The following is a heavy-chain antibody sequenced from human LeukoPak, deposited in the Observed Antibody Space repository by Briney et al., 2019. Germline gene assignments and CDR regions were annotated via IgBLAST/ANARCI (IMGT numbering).Heavy chain of an antibody. CDR3: ARERRDIVVVPAAIFDY. D-gene: IGHD2-2*01. V-gene: IGHV1-2*02. CDR2: INPNSGGT. Sequence: ASVKVSCKASGGTFSSYYMHWVRQAPGQGLEWMGWINPNSGGTNYAQKFQGRVTMTRDTSISTAYMELSRLRSDDTAVYYCARERRDIVVVPAAIFDYWGQGTLVTVSS. CDR1: GGTFSSYY. J-gene: IGHJ4*02.